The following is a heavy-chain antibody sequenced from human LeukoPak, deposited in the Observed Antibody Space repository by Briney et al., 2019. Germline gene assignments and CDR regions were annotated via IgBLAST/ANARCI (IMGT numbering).Heavy chain of an antibody. CDR3: AGAEYNSSSGYYGMDV. Sequence: ASVKVSCKASGGTFSSYAISWVRQAPGQGLEWMGGIIPIFGTANYAQKFQGRVTITADESTSTSYMDLSSLRSEDTAVYYCAGAEYNSSSGYYGMDVWGQGTTVTVSS. J-gene: IGHJ6*02. CDR2: IIPIFGTA. CDR1: GGTFSSYA. V-gene: IGHV1-69*13. D-gene: IGHD6-6*01.